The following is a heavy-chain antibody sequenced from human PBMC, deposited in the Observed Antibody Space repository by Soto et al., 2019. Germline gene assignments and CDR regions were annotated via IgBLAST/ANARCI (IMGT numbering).Heavy chain of an antibody. CDR1: GYSISSSNW. J-gene: IGHJ4*02. V-gene: IGHV4-28*01. D-gene: IGHD2-2*01. Sequence: SETLSLTCAVSGYSISSSNWWGWIRQPPGKGLEWIGYIYYSGTTYYNPSLKSRVTMSVDTSKNQFSLKLSSVTAADTAVYYCARSSTSANYFDYWGQGTLVTVSS. CDR2: IYYSGTT. CDR3: ARSSTSANYFDY.